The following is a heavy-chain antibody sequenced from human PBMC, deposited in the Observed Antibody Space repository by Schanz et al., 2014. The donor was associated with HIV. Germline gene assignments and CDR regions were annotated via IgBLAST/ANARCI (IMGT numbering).Heavy chain of an antibody. CDR1: GFTLSGYT. D-gene: IGHD3-22*01. CDR2: ISESGGRT. J-gene: IGHJ4*02. V-gene: IGHV3-23*04. CDR3: AKPEYDSSGNSQSHFDY. Sequence: EVQLVESGGGLVQPGGSLRVSCAVSGFTLSGYTMSWVRQAPGKGLEWVSSISESGGRTYYADSVNGRFTISRDNSKNTLYLQMTTLRTEDTAVYYCAKPEYDSSGNSQSHFDYWGQGTLVTVSS.